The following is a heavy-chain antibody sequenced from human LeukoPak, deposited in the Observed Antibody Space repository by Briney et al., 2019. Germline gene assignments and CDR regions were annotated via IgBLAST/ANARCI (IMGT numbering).Heavy chain of an antibody. CDR3: ASRSGSYLDYFDY. Sequence: PSKTLSLTCTVSGGSISSYYWSWIRQPPGKGLEWIGYIYYSGSTNYNPSLKSRVTISVDTSKNQFSLKLSSVTAADTAVYYAASRSGSYLDYFDYWGQGTLVTVSS. CDR2: IYYSGST. V-gene: IGHV4-59*01. D-gene: IGHD1-26*01. CDR1: GGSISSYY. J-gene: IGHJ4*01.